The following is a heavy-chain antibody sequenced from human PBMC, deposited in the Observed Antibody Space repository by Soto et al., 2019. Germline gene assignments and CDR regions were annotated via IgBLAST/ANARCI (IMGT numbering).Heavy chain of an antibody. CDR2: FYYSGST. V-gene: IGHV4-39*01. Sequence: QLQLQESGPGLVKPSETLSLTCTVSGGSINRTNYFWAWIGQPPGKGLEWLGSFYYSGSTYYNPSLKSRVTIFEDTSKNQFSLKLTSVTAADTAMYYCARQVDYPSKGWFDPWGQGTLVTVSS. D-gene: IGHD3-16*01. CDR1: GGSINRTNYF. CDR3: ARQVDYPSKGWFDP. J-gene: IGHJ5*02.